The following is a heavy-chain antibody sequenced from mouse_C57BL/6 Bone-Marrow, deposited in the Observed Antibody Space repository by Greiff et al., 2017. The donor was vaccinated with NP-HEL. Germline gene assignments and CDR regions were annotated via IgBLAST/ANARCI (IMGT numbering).Heavy chain of an antibody. D-gene: IGHD2-5*01. CDR3: ASYSNSFAY. CDR1: GFSFTSYA. Sequence: VQVVESGPGLVAPSQFLSIPCTVSGFSFTSYAISWVRQPPGKGLEGLGVIRTGGSTNYNSALKSRLSISKDNAKSQVFLNMNSLQTDDTARYYCASYSNSFAYWGQGTLVTVSA. V-gene: IGHV2-9-1*01. CDR2: IRTGGST. J-gene: IGHJ3*01.